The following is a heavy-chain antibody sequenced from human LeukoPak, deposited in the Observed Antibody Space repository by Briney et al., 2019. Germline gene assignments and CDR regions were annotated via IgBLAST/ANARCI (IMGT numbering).Heavy chain of an antibody. D-gene: IGHD4-17*01. J-gene: IGHJ4*02. CDR2: ISTYNGNT. CDR1: GYTFTVYG. V-gene: IGHV1-18*01. CDR3: ARTVYGDYGDY. Sequence: GASVKVSRKSSGYTFTVYGICWVRQAPGQGLQWMGWISTYNGNTNYAQKLQGRVTMTSDTSTSTAYMELRSLRPDDTAVYYCARTVYGDYGDYWGQGTRVTVSS.